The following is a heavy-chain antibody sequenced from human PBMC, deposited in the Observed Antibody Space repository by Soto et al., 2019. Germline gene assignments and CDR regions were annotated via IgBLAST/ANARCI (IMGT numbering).Heavy chain of an antibody. CDR3: AKERSSGWSFDY. D-gene: IGHD6-19*01. CDR2: IXGSGDXK. V-gene: IGHV3-23*01. CDR1: RFTFNTYA. J-gene: IGHJ4*02. Sequence: XXSLRLSCAASRFTFNTYAMNWVRQAPGXRLEWVSGIXGSGDXKYSEASVKGRXTVSRENSTKTLYLQMNSLRAARTAVFYCAKERSSGWSFDYWGKGTLVTVYS.